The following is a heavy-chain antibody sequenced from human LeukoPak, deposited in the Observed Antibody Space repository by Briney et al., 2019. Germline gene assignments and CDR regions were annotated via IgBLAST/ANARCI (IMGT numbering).Heavy chain of an antibody. CDR2: INPNSGGT. V-gene: IGHV1-2*02. Sequence: ASVKVSCKASGYTFTGYYMHWVRQAPGQGLEWMGWINPNSGGTNYAQKLQGRVTMTTDTSTSTAYMELRSLKSDDTAVYYCARGEQWLVAYAYWGQGTLVTVSS. CDR3: ARGEQWLVAYAY. D-gene: IGHD6-19*01. CDR1: GYTFTGYY. J-gene: IGHJ4*02.